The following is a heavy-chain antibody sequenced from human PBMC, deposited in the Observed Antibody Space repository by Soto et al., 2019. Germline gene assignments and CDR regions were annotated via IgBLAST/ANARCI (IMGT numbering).Heavy chain of an antibody. V-gene: IGHV1-18*01. D-gene: IGHD6-6*01. Sequence: QVHLVQAGAEVKKPVASVKVSCKTSGYTFTSYGITWVRQTPGQGLEWMGWISTHNGNTDYAQKQRVIVVVPRDTLTSTAHWALMSLRLDDTAVYYCARGRDGDYWCQGDVVSVSS. CDR2: ISTHNGNT. CDR3: ARGRDGDY. CDR1: GYTFTSYG. J-gene: IGHJ4*02.